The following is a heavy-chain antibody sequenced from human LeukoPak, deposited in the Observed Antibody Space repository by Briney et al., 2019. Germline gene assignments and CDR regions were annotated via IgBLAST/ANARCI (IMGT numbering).Heavy chain of an antibody. V-gene: IGHV3-64D*06. D-gene: IGHD1-26*01. CDR3: VRGKWDYFFDY. CDR2: ISRNGGST. Sequence: PGGSLRLSCSASGFTFSTYAMHWVRQAPGKGLEYVSAISRNGGSTYYADSVKGRFTISRDNSNNTLHLQVSSLRVEDTAVYYCVRGKWDYFFDYWGQGTLVTVS. J-gene: IGHJ4*02. CDR1: GFTFSTYA.